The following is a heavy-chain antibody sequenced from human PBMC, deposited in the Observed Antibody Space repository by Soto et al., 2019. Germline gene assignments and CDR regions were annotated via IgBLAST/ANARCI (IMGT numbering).Heavy chain of an antibody. CDR3: ARLVLRYFDWFPVGPPNGMDV. Sequence: QVQLVQSGAEVKKPGASVKVSCKASGYTFTTYGITWVRQAPGQGLEWLGWISVYNGNTNYAQKLQSRVIMTTDSSRRIAYMELRSLRSDDTAVYFCARLVLRYFDWFPVGPPNGMDVWGHGTTVIVSS. CDR2: ISVYNGNT. J-gene: IGHJ6*02. V-gene: IGHV1-18*04. CDR1: GYTFTTYG. D-gene: IGHD3-9*01.